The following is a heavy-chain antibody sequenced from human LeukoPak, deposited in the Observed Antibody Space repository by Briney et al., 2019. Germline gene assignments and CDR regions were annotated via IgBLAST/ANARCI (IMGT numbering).Heavy chain of an antibody. D-gene: IGHD3-10*01. CDR1: GGSFSAYY. J-gene: IGHJ3*02. Sequence: SETLSLTCAVYGGSFSAYYWSWIRQPPGKGLEWIGEINDNGSTNYSPSLKSRITISVDTSQNQFSLKLSSVTAADTAVYYCAKSNGYGLVDIWGQGTMVTVSS. CDR3: AKSNGYGLVDI. V-gene: IGHV4-34*01. CDR2: INDNGST.